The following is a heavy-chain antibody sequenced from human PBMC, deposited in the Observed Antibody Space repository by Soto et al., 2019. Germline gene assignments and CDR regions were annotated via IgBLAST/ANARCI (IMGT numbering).Heavy chain of an antibody. Sequence: EVQLVESGGGLVQTGGSLRLSCAASGFPFSSYWMHWVRQAPGEGLVWVARINGDGTSTNYADSVKGRFTISRDNGQNTVYLQMNSLRAEDTAVYSCARGLYHKYGQHHRGQGTLVTVSS. J-gene: IGHJ4*02. CDR1: GFPFSSYW. D-gene: IGHD2-2*01. CDR3: ARGLYHKYGQHH. V-gene: IGHV3-74*01. CDR2: INGDGTST.